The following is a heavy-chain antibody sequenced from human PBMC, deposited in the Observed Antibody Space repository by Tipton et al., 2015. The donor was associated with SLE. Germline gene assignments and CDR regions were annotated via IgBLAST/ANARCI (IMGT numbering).Heavy chain of an antibody. Sequence: LRLSCTVSGGSISSGGYYWSWLRQLPGKGLEWIGYIYYSGSTYYNPSLKSRVTISVDTSKNQFSLKLSSVTAADTAVYYCARGGSGGYEGLSDYYGMDVWGQGTTVTVSS. CDR2: IYYSGST. CDR1: GGSISSGGYY. V-gene: IGHV4-31*02. D-gene: IGHD1-26*01. J-gene: IGHJ6*02. CDR3: ARGGSGGYEGLSDYYGMDV.